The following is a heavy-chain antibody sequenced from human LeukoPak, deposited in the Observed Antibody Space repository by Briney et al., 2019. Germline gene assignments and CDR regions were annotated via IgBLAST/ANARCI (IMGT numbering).Heavy chain of an antibody. CDR1: GFTFGDYA. J-gene: IGHJ4*02. D-gene: IGHD3-22*01. CDR2: ISGSGGST. V-gene: IGHV3-23*01. Sequence: PGGSLRLSCTASGFTFGDYAMSWFRQAPGKGLEWVSVISGSGGSTYYADSVKGRFTISRDNSKNTLYLQMNSLRVEDTAVYYCAKDREMNYYDSSGYCDYWGQGTLVTVSS. CDR3: AKDREMNYYDSSGYCDY.